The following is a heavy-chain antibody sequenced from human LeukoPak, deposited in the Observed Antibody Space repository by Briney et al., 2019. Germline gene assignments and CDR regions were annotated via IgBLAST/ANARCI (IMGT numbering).Heavy chain of an antibody. D-gene: IGHD3-10*01. CDR1: GFTFANTW. CDR2: INNDGSTT. CDR3: AIGGTYGSGS. J-gene: IGHJ4*02. Sequence: GGSLRLSCAASGFTFANTWMHWVRQAPGKGLVWPSRINNDGSTTNYADSVKGRFTISRDNAKNTVYLQMNSLRAEDTAVYYCAIGGTYGSGSWGQGTLVTVSS. V-gene: IGHV3-74*01.